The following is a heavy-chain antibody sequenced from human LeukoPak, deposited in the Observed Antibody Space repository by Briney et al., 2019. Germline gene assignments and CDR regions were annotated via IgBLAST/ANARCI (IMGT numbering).Heavy chain of an antibody. D-gene: IGHD5/OR15-5a*01. Sequence: PGGSLRLSCAASGFTVKKNFMYWVRQAPGKGLEWDSVIRTGGDTHYADSVKGRFSISRDDSKNTIYLQMNSLRAEDTAVYYCAREENGGVYDDGLDIWGQGAMVIVSS. J-gene: IGHJ3*02. V-gene: IGHV3-53*01. CDR1: GFTVKKNF. CDR3: AREENGGVYDDGLDI. CDR2: IRTGGDT.